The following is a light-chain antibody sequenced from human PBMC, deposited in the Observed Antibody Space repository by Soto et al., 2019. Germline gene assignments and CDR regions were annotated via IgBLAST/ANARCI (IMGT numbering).Light chain of an antibody. CDR3: QQYDNLPALT. CDR1: QDISNY. Sequence: DIKMTQSPSSLSASVGDRVTITCQASQDISNYLNWYQQKPGKAPKLLIYDASNLETGVPSRFSGSGSGTDFTFTISSLQAEDIATYYCQQYDNLPALTFGGGTKVEIK. CDR2: DAS. J-gene: IGKJ4*01. V-gene: IGKV1-33*01.